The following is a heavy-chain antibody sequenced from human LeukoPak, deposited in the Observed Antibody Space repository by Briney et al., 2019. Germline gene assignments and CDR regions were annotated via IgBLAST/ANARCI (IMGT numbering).Heavy chain of an antibody. Sequence: GESLKISCKGSGYTFTNYWIGWVRQMPGKGLEWMGIIYPGDSDTRYSPSFQGHVTLSADKSVSTAYLQWSSLRASDTAMYYCARRPAYSSAWGFDYWGQGTLVTVSS. V-gene: IGHV5-51*01. CDR2: IYPGDSDT. J-gene: IGHJ4*02. CDR3: ARRPAYSSAWGFDY. CDR1: GYTFTNYW. D-gene: IGHD6-19*01.